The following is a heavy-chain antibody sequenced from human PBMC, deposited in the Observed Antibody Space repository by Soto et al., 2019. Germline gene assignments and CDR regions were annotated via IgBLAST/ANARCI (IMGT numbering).Heavy chain of an antibody. CDR1: GGSIRGYY. J-gene: IGHJ4*02. Sequence: KSSETLSLTCAIYGGSIRGYYLSWLRQPPGKGLEWIGEINHSGSTNSNPSLKSRVTISVDTSKNQFSLKLSSVTAADTAAYYCARGRGGNYAYWGQGTLVTVSS. V-gene: IGHV4-34*01. D-gene: IGHD1-7*01. CDR3: ARGRGGNYAY. CDR2: INHSGST.